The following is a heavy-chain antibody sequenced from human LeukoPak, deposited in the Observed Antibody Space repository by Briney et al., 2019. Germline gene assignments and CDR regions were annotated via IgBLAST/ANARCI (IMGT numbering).Heavy chain of an antibody. V-gene: IGHV3-30*18. CDR2: ISYDGSNK. Sequence: GGSLRLSCAASGFTFSSYGMHWVRQAPGKGLEWVAVISYDGSNKYYADSVKGRFTISRDNSKNTLYLLMDSLRTEDTAVYYCAKEGGYYDFWSGYYRGFDYWGQGTLVTVSS. CDR3: AKEGGYYDFWSGYYRGFDY. CDR1: GFTFSSYG. J-gene: IGHJ4*02. D-gene: IGHD3-3*01.